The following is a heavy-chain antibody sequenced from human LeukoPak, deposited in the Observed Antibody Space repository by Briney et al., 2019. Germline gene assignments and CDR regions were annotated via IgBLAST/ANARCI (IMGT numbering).Heavy chain of an antibody. V-gene: IGHV4-34*01. CDR2: INHSGST. J-gene: IGHJ4*02. CDR3: ARVDILTGYSSDY. Sequence: PSETLSLTCAAYGGSFSGYYWSWIRQSPGKGLEWIGEINHSGSTNYNPSLKSRVTISVDTSKNQFSLKLSSVTAADTAVYYCARVDILTGYSSDYWGQGTLVTVSS. CDR1: GGSFSGYY. D-gene: IGHD3-9*01.